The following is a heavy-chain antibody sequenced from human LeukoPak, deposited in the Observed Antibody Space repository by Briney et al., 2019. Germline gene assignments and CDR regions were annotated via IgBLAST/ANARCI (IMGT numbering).Heavy chain of an antibody. CDR3: ARDLGQYYDTSDNWFDP. CDR1: GFTVSSNY. J-gene: IGHJ5*02. Sequence: GGSLRLSCAASGFTVSSNYMSWVRQAPGKGLVWVSRINSDGINTSYADSVKGRFTISRDNAKNTLNLQMNSLRAEDTAVYYCARDLGQYYDTSDNWFDPWGQGTLVAVSS. D-gene: IGHD3-22*01. V-gene: IGHV3-74*01. CDR2: INSDGINT.